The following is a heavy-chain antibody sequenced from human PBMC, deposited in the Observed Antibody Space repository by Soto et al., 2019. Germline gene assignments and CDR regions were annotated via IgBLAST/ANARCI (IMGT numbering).Heavy chain of an antibody. Sequence: VQLVESGGALAQPGGSLRLSCAASGLTSINFAKHGAHQAQGRGRRGGAVISYDGSSKDYADSVKGRFTISRDNSKNTLYLQMNSLRIEDTAVYYCAKDDGSTWSMFYSYYGVDVWGQGTTVTVSS. J-gene: IGHJ6*02. V-gene: IGHV3-30*18. CDR2: ISYDGSSK. D-gene: IGHD6-13*01. CDR1: GLTSINFA. CDR3: AKDDGSTWSMFYSYYGVDV.